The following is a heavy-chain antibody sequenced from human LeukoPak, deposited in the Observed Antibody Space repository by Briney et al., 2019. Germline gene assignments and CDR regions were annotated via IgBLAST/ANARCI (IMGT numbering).Heavy chain of an antibody. V-gene: IGHV4-31*03. CDR1: GGSISSGGYY. CDR3: ARALRESSWPSLMFDY. Sequence: MSSQTLSLTCTVSGGSISSGGYYWSWIRQHPGKGLEWIGYIYYSGSTYYNPSLKSRVTISVDTSKNQFSLKLSSVAAADTAVYYCARALRESSWPSLMFDYWGQGTLVTVSS. CDR2: IYYSGST. J-gene: IGHJ4*02. D-gene: IGHD6-13*01.